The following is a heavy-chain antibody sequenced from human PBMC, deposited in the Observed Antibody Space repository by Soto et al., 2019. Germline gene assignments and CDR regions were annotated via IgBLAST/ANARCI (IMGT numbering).Heavy chain of an antibody. CDR1: GFTFSSYA. V-gene: IGHV3-23*01. D-gene: IGHD1-26*01. J-gene: IGHJ3*02. Sequence: GGSLRLSCAASGFTFSSYAMSWVRQAPEKGLEWVSAISGSGGSTYYADSVKGRFTISRDNSKNTLYLQMNSLRAEDTAVYYCANAPTSGSSGPDAFDIWGQGTMVTVSS. CDR3: ANAPTSGSSGPDAFDI. CDR2: ISGSGGST.